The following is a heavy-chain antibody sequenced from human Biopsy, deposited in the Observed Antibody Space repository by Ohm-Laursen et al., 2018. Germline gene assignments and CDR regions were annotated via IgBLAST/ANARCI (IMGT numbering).Heavy chain of an antibody. CDR1: GFTFSSYA. CDR2: ITVSADTT. Sequence: GSLRLSCAASGFTFSSYAMNWVRQAPGKGLEWVSAITVSADTTYYADSVKGRFTISRDNSKNTLYLQMNSLRAEDTAVYYCVRASIFGVATSGFYYYGMDVWGQGTTVTVSS. CDR3: VRASIFGVATSGFYYYGMDV. V-gene: IGHV3-23*01. D-gene: IGHD3-3*01. J-gene: IGHJ6*02.